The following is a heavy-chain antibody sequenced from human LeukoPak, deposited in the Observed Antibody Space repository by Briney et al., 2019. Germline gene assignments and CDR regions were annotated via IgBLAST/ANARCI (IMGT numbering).Heavy chain of an antibody. J-gene: IGHJ1*01. Sequence: QPGGSLRLSCAASGFTFSSYATHWVRQAPGKGLEWVAVLLYDGSNKYYADSVKGRFTISRDNSKNTLYLQMNSLRAEDTAVYYCATYDSGAYYGYFQHWGQGTLVTVSS. V-gene: IGHV3-30-3*01. CDR2: LLYDGSNK. CDR1: GFTFSSYA. CDR3: ATYDSGAYYGYFQH. D-gene: IGHD3-22*01.